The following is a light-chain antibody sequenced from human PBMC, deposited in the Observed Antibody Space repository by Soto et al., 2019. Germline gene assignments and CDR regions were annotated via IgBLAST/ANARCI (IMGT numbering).Light chain of an antibody. J-gene: IGLJ2*01. Sequence: QSALTQPPSVSGSPGQSVTISCTGTSGDVGSYNRVSWYHQPPGTAPKLMIYEVSNRPSGVPDRFSGSKSGNTASLTISGLQAEDEADYYCSSYTSSSTYVVFGGGTKLTVL. V-gene: IGLV2-18*02. CDR3: SSYTSSSTYVV. CDR1: SGDVGSYNR. CDR2: EVS.